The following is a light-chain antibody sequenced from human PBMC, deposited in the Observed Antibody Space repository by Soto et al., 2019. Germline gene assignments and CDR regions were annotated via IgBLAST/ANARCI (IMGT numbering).Light chain of an antibody. J-gene: IGLJ1*01. V-gene: IGLV1-44*01. Sequence: QSVLTQPPSASGTPGQWVTISCSGSSSNIGSNTVNWYQQLPGTAPKLLIYSNNPRPSGLPDRFSGSKSGPSASLAISGIQVEDEADYYCAAWDDSMNGDVFGTGTKVTVL. CDR1: SSNIGSNT. CDR3: AAWDDSMNGDV. CDR2: SNN.